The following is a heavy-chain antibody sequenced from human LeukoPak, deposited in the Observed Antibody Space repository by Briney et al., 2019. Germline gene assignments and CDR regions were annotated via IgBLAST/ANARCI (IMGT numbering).Heavy chain of an antibody. CDR3: ARDYGGNSVY. J-gene: IGHJ4*02. CDR1: GFTFRSHW. Sequence: PGGSLRLSCAASGFTFRSHWMSWVRQAPEKGLEWVANIKEDGSEKYYVDSVKGRFTISRDNAKNSLYLQMNSLRVEDTAMYYCARDYGGNSVYWGQGTLVTVPS. V-gene: IGHV3-7*01. CDR2: IKEDGSEK. D-gene: IGHD4-23*01.